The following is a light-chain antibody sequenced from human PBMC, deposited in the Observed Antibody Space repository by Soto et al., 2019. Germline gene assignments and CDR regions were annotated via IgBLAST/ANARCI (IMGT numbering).Light chain of an antibody. CDR1: TGISNF. V-gene: IGKV1-16*02. CDR2: AAS. Sequence: IPMTQSPSSMFESXGDRVTIHCRARTGISNFLAGFQQKPGRAPKSXXYAASSLQGGGPSKFSGSGSVTDFTRTISSLQPEDFATYYGQQYNSYPLTFGGGTKVDIK. CDR3: QQYNSYPLT. J-gene: IGKJ4*01.